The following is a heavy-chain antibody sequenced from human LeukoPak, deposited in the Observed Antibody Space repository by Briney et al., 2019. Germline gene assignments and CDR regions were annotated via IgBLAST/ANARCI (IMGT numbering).Heavy chain of an antibody. Sequence: PSETLSLTCTVSGGSISSSSYYWGWIRQPPGKGLEWIGSIYYSGSTYYNPSLKSRVTISVDTSKNQFSLKLSSVTAADTAVYYCARFKGGDFWSGSGSTTIDYWGQGTLVTVSS. J-gene: IGHJ4*02. CDR1: GGSISSSSYY. CDR2: IYYSGST. D-gene: IGHD3-3*01. CDR3: ARFKGGDFWSGSGSTTIDY. V-gene: IGHV4-39*01.